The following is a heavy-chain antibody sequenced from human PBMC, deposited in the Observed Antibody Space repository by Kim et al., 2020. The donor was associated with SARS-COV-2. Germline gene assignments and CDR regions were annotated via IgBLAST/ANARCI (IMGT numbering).Heavy chain of an antibody. Sequence: YAQKFQGWVTLTRDTSISTAYMGLSRLRSDDTAVYYCARESVAGTVGFDYWGQGTLVTVSS. V-gene: IGHV1-2*04. D-gene: IGHD6-19*01. CDR3: ARESVAGTVGFDY. J-gene: IGHJ4*02.